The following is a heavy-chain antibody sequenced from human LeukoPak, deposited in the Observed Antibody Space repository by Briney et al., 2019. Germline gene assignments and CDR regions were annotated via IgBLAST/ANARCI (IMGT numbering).Heavy chain of an antibody. CDR2: INPNSGGT. J-gene: IGHJ5*02. D-gene: IGHD1-26*01. Sequence: ASVKVSCKASGYTFTSYYMHWVRQAPGQGLEWMGWINPNSGGTNYAQKFQGRVTMTRDTSISAAYMELSRLRSDDTAVYYCARVAKYSGSYSPLAKNWFDPWGQGTLVTVSS. CDR1: GYTFTSYY. V-gene: IGHV1-2*02. CDR3: ARVAKYSGSYSPLAKNWFDP.